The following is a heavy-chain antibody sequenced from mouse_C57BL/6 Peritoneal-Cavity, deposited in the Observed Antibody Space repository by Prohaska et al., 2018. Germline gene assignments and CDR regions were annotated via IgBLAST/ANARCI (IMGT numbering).Heavy chain of an antibody. V-gene: IGHV1-52*01. CDR1: GYTFTSYW. D-gene: IGHD1-1*01. CDR2: IDPSDSET. Sequence: QVQLQQPGAELVRPGSSVKLSCKASGYTFTSYWMHWVKQRPIQGLEWIGNIDPSDSETHYNQKFKDKATLTVDKSSRSADMQLNRLKSVDSAGYYCARDYGTRFAYWGQGTLVTVSA. CDR3: ARDYGTRFAY. J-gene: IGHJ3*01.